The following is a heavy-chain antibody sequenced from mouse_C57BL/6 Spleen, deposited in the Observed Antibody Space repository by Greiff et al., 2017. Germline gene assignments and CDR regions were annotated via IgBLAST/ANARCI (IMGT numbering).Heavy chain of an antibody. D-gene: IGHD1-1*01. CDR2: ISSGGDYI. J-gene: IGHJ1*03. Sequence: EVKLMESGEGLVKPGGSLKLSCAASGFTFSSYAMSWVRQTPEKRLEWVAYISSGGDYIYYADTVKGRFTLSRDNARNTLYLQMSSLKSEDTAMYYCTRDRGGSSHWYFDVWGTGTTVTVSS. CDR1: GFTFSSYA. CDR3: TRDRGGSSHWYFDV. V-gene: IGHV5-9-1*02.